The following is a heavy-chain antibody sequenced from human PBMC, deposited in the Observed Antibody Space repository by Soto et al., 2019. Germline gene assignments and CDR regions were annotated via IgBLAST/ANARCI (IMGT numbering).Heavy chain of an antibody. D-gene: IGHD3-3*01. CDR2: ISSSSSTI. CDR3: ARFTSRDDFWSALDY. J-gene: IGHJ4*02. V-gene: IGHV3-48*01. Sequence: PGGSLRLSCAASGFTFSSYSMNWVRQAPGKGLEWVSYISSSSSTIYYADSVKGRFTISRDNAKNSLYLQMNSLRAEDTAVYYCARFTSRDDFWSALDYWGQGTLVTVSS. CDR1: GFTFSSYS.